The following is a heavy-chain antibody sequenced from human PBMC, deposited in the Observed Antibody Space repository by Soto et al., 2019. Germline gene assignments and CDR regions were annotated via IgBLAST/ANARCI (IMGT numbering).Heavy chain of an antibody. CDR3: AYSSSWYGNHYYGMDV. Sequence: QVQLVQSGAEVNKPGSSVKVSCKASGGTFSSYAISWVRQAPGQGLEWMGGIIPIFGTANYAQKFQGRVTITADDYTSTAYVELSSLRSEDTAVYYCAYSSSWYGNHYYGMDVWGQGTTVTVSS. V-gene: IGHV1-69*01. D-gene: IGHD6-13*01. CDR2: IIPIFGTA. CDR1: GGTFSSYA. J-gene: IGHJ6*02.